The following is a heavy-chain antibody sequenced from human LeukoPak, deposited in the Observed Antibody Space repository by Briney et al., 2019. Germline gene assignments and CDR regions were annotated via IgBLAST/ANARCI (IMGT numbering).Heavy chain of an antibody. CDR3: ARGLRFGELFCPH. J-gene: IGHJ4*02. CDR2: MNPNSGNT. CDR1: GYTFTSYD. Sequence: GASVKVSCKASGYTFTSYDINWVRQATGQGLEWMGWMNPNSGNTGYAQKFQGRATMTRDTSISTAYMELSSLRSEDTAVYYCARGLRFGELFCPHWGQGTLVAVSS. V-gene: IGHV1-8*01. D-gene: IGHD3-10*01.